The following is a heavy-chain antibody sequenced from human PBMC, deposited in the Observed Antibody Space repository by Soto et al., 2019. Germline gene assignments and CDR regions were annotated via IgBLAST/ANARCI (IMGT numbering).Heavy chain of an antibody. CDR3: AKNGGYDFWSGFDYYYYYMDV. CDR2: ISGSGGST. V-gene: IGHV3-23*01. CDR1: GFTFSSYA. J-gene: IGHJ6*03. D-gene: IGHD3-3*01. Sequence: GGSLRLSCAASGFTFSSYAMSWVRQAPGKGLEWVSAISGSGGSTYYADSVKGRFTISRDNSKNTLYLQMNSLRAEDTAVYYCAKNGGYDFWSGFDYYYYYMDVWGKGTTVTVSS.